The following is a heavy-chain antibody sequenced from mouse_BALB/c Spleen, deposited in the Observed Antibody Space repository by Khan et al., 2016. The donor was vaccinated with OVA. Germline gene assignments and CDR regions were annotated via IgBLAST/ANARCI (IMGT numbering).Heavy chain of an antibody. D-gene: IGHD4-1*01. CDR2: IDPDKCDT. V-gene: IGHV14-4*02. CDR1: GFNIRHYY. Sequence: VQLQQSGADLVRSGASVKLSCIASGFNIRHYYLHWVKQRPEQGLEWIGWIDPDKCDTICDPKFQGKATMTADTSSNTAYLQLSSRTSEDTAVYYCTTGWGYAMDYWGQGTSVTVSS. J-gene: IGHJ4*01. CDR3: TTGWGYAMDY.